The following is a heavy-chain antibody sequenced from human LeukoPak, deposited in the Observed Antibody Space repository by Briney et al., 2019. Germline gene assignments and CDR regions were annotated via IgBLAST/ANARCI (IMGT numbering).Heavy chain of an antibody. CDR3: ARSIAAAGLHDAFDI. CDR2: INHSGST. Sequence: SETLSLTCAVYGGSFSGYYWSWIRQPPGKGLEWIGEINHSGSTNYNPSLKSRVTISVDTSKNQFSLKLSSVTAADTAVYYCARSIAAAGLHDAFDIWGQGTMVTVSP. CDR1: GGSFSGYY. D-gene: IGHD6-13*01. V-gene: IGHV4-34*01. J-gene: IGHJ3*02.